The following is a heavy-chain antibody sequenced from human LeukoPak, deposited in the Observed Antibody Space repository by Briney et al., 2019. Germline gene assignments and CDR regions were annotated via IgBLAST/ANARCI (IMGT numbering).Heavy chain of an antibody. V-gene: IGHV5-51*01. Sequence: GESLKISCKGSGYSFTTYWIGWARQMPGKGLEWMGIIYPGDSDTRYSPSFQGQVTISADKSISTAYLQWSSLKASDTAMYYCARHSAYYDILTGLPDYWGQGTLVTVSS. CDR2: IYPGDSDT. CDR3: ARHSAYYDILTGLPDY. D-gene: IGHD3-9*01. CDR1: GYSFTTYW. J-gene: IGHJ4*02.